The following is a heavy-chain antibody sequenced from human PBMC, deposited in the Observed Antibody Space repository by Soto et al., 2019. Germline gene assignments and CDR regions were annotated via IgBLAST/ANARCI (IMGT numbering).Heavy chain of an antibody. CDR2: ISAYNGNT. J-gene: IGHJ6*02. V-gene: IGHV1-18*01. CDR3: ARDRGRATVTPYYYGMDV. D-gene: IGHD4-17*01. Sequence: QVQLVQSGAEVKKPGASVKVSCKASGYTFTSYGISWVRQAPGQGLEWMGWISAYNGNTNYAQKLQGRVTMTTGTSTSTAYMELRSLRSDDTAVYYCARDRGRATVTPYYYGMDVWGQGTTVTVSS. CDR1: GYTFTSYG.